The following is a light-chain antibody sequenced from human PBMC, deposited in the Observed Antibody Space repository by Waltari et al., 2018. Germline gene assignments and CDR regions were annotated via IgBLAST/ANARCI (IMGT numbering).Light chain of an antibody. V-gene: IGKV1-39*01. Sequence: DIQMTQSPSSLSASVGDRVTITYRASQSISSYLNWDQQKPGKAPKLLIYAASSLQSGVPSRFSGSGSGTDVTLTISSRQPEDFATYYCQQSYSTLWTFGQGTKVEIK. CDR1: QSISSY. CDR3: QQSYSTLWT. J-gene: IGKJ1*01. CDR2: AAS.